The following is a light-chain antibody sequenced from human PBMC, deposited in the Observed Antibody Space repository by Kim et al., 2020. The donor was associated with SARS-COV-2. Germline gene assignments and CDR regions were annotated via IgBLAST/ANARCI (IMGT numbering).Light chain of an antibody. CDR3: QVWDSSSDHPV. CDR2: FDS. Sequence: APGKTGRITCGGNNIGSKRVHWYQRKPGQAPVLGIYFDSDRPSGIPERFAGSNSGNTATLTISRVAAGDEADYYCQVWDSSSDHPVFGGGTKLTVL. V-gene: IGLV3-21*04. CDR1: NIGSKR. J-gene: IGLJ3*02.